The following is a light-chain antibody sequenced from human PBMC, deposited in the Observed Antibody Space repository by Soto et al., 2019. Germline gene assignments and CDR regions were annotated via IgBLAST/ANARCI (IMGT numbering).Light chain of an antibody. J-gene: IGLJ3*02. CDR2: EVY. CDR1: NSDVGGYNY. V-gene: IGLV2-8*01. CDR3: SSYAGSNNWVV. Sequence: QSALTQPPSASGSPGQSVTLSCTGTNSDVGGYNYVAWYQQYPGKDPKLLIYEVYKRPSGVADRFSGSKSGNTASLTISGLQAEDEADYYCSSYAGSNNWVVFGGGTKLTVL.